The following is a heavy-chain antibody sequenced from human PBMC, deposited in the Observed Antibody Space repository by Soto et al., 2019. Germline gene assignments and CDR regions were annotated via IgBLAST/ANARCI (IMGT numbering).Heavy chain of an antibody. CDR3: ARRLYYDSSGFEGGGMDV. CDR2: IYYSGST. J-gene: IGHJ6*02. V-gene: IGHV4-39*01. Sequence: PSETLSLTCTVSGCSISISSYYWGWIRQPPGKGLEWSGSIYYSGSTYYNPSLKSRVTISVDTSKNQFSLKLSSVTAADTAVYYCARRLYYDSSGFEGGGMDVWGQGTTVTVS. D-gene: IGHD3-22*01. CDR1: GCSISISSYY.